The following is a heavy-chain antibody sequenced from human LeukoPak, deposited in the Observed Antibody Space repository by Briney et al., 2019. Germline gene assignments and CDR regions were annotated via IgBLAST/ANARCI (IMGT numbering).Heavy chain of an antibody. CDR2: IYTSGST. D-gene: IGHD3-22*01. J-gene: IGHJ6*03. CDR3: ARVHYDSSGYPYYYYYMDI. Sequence: SETLSLTCTVSGGSISSGSYYWSWIRQPAGKGLEWIGRIYTSGSTNYNPSLKSRVTISVDTSKNQFSLKLSSVTAADTAVYYCARVHYDSSGYPYYYYYMDIWGKGTTVTVSS. V-gene: IGHV4-61*02. CDR1: GGSISSGSYY.